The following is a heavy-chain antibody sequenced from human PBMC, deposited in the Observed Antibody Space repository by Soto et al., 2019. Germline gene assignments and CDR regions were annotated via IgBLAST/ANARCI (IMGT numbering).Heavy chain of an antibody. CDR1: GGTFSSYA. D-gene: IGHD6-19*01. Sequence: QVQLVQSGAEVKKPGSSVKVSCKASGGTFSSYAISWVRQAPGQGLEWMGGIIPIFGTANYAQKFQGRVTITADKSTSTAYMELSSLRSEDTAVYYCATPSPGYSSGWSTGRFDYWGQGTLVAVSS. CDR2: IIPIFGTA. V-gene: IGHV1-69*06. J-gene: IGHJ4*02. CDR3: ATPSPGYSSGWSTGRFDY.